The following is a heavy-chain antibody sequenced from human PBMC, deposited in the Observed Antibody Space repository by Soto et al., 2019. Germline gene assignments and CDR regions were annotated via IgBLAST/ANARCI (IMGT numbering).Heavy chain of an antibody. Sequence: GGSLRLSCAASGFTFSNYALNWVRHAPGKGLEWVSGIGGGGGTHYTDSVKGRFTISRDNSKNTVFLQMNSLRAEDTAVYFCTKGSHYDILTAYHAFDFWGPGTLVTVSS. CDR3: TKGSHYDILTAYHAFDF. CDR1: GFTFSNYA. CDR2: IGGGGGT. J-gene: IGHJ4*02. D-gene: IGHD3-9*01. V-gene: IGHV3-23*01.